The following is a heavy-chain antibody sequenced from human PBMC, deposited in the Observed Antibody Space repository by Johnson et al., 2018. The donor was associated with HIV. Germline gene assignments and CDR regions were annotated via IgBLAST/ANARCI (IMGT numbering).Heavy chain of an antibody. V-gene: IGHV3-64*07. D-gene: IGHD1-26*01. CDR1: GFTFSSYG. CDR2: ISWNSGSI. CDR3: AREASGSLDAFDI. Sequence: VESGGDLVQPGGSLRLSCAASGFTFSSYGMHWVRQAPGKGLEWVSGISWNSGSIGYADSVKGRFTISRDNSKNTLYLQMGSLRAEDMAVYYCAREASGSLDAFDIWGQGTMVTVSS. J-gene: IGHJ3*02.